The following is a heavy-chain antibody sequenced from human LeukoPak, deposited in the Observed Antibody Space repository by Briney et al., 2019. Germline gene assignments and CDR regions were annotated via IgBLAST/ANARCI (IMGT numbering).Heavy chain of an antibody. CDR1: GGSISSGSYY. CDR3: ARTPADAGDDAFDI. Sequence: PSETLSLTCTVSGGSISSGSYYWSWIRQPAGKGLEWIGRIYTSGSTNYNPSLKSRVTISVDTSKNQFSLKLSSVTAADTAVYYCARTPADAGDDAFDIWGQGTMVTVSS. D-gene: IGHD2-8*01. V-gene: IGHV4-61*02. CDR2: IYTSGST. J-gene: IGHJ3*02.